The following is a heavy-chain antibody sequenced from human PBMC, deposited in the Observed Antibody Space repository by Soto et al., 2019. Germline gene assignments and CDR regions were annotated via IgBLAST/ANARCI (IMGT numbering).Heavy chain of an antibody. CDR2: ISLISSTI. D-gene: IGHD3-3*01. V-gene: IGHV3-48*04. CDR1: GFTFITFS. Sequence: GGSLRLPCAASGFTFITFSMNWVRQAPGKGLKGVSFISLISSTIYYADSVKGRFTISRDNAKNSLYLQMNSLRVEDTAVYYCARGLFHDFWSGYYYYYYGMDVWGQGTTVTVSS. CDR3: ARGLFHDFWSGYYYYYYGMDV. J-gene: IGHJ6*02.